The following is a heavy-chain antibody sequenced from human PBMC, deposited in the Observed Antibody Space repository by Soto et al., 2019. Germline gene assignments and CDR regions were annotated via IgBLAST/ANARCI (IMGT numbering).Heavy chain of an antibody. Sequence: QVQLVESGGGVVQPGWSLRLSCAASGFTFSSYAMHWVRQAPGKGLEWVAVISYDGSNKYYADSVKGRFTISRDNSKNTLYLQMNSLRAEDTAVYYCARDRSTIFGVVIIYYYGMDVWGQGTTVTVSS. J-gene: IGHJ6*02. CDR1: GFTFSSYA. CDR2: ISYDGSNK. D-gene: IGHD3-3*01. CDR3: ARDRSTIFGVVIIYYYGMDV. V-gene: IGHV3-30-3*01.